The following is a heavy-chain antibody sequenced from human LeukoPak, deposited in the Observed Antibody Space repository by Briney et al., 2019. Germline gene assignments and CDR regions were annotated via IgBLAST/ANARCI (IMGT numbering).Heavy chain of an antibody. CDR2: IYYSGST. CDR3: ASGLFYMDV. J-gene: IGHJ6*03. CDR1: GGSISSSSYY. Sequence: SETLSLTCTVPGGSISSSSYYWGWIRQPPGKGLEWIGSIYYSGSTYYNPSLKSRVTISVDTSKNQFSLKLSSVTAADTAVYYCASGLFYMDVWGKGTTVTVSS. V-gene: IGHV4-39*01. D-gene: IGHD6-25*01.